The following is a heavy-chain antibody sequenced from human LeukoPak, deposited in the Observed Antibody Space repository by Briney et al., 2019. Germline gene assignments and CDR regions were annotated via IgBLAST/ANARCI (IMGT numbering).Heavy chain of an antibody. Sequence: ASVKVSCKASGYTFTSYGISWVRQAPGQGLEWMGWISAYNGNTHYTQKLQGRVTMTTGTSTNTAYLELRSLRSDDTAVYYCARDPAAYYYDSSGSHMDVWGRGTTVTVSS. J-gene: IGHJ6*04. CDR1: GYTFTSYG. V-gene: IGHV1-18*01. D-gene: IGHD3-22*01. CDR3: ARDPAAYYYDSSGSHMDV. CDR2: ISAYNGNT.